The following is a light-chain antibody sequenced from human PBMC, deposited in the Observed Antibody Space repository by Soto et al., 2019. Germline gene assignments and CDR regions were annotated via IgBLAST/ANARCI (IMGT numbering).Light chain of an antibody. Sequence: EIVLTQSPGTLSLSPGETATLSCRASQSVNSTSLAWYQQKPGQAPRLLIHGASGRATGIPDRFSGSGSGTDFTLTISRLGPEDFAVYFCQRYYDSVWTFGQGTKVDIK. CDR3: QRYYDSVWT. CDR2: GAS. J-gene: IGKJ1*01. V-gene: IGKV3-20*01. CDR1: QSVNSTS.